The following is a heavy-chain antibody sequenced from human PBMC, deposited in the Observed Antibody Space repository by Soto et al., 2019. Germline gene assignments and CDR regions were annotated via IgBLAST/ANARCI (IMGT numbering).Heavy chain of an antibody. CDR1: GYSFTGYF. CDR2: INLNSGGT. V-gene: IGHV1-2*02. Sequence: QAQLVQSGADVKKPGASVRVSCKASGYSFTGYFTQWVRQAPGQGLEWMGWINLNSGGTNYAQKFQGRVTMTRDTSISTAYMELSRLRSDDTAVYYCARGGDTAMVYLGMDVWGQGTTVTVSS. CDR3: ARGGDTAMVYLGMDV. D-gene: IGHD5-18*01. J-gene: IGHJ6*02.